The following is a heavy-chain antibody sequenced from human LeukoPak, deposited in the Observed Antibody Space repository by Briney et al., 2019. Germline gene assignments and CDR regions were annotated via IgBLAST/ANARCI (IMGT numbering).Heavy chain of an antibody. Sequence: GASVKVSCKASGGTFSSYAISWVRQAPGQGLEWMGRIIPILGIANYAQKFQGRVTITADKSTSTAYMELSSLRSEDTAVYFCATVRKLGPVEYFESWGQGTLVIVSS. CDR1: GGTFSSYA. CDR3: ATVRKLGPVEYFES. D-gene: IGHD1-14*01. CDR2: IIPILGIA. J-gene: IGHJ4*02. V-gene: IGHV1-69*04.